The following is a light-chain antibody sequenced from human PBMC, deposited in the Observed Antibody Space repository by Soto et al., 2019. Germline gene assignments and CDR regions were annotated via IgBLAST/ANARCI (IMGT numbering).Light chain of an antibody. CDR1: TSNIGTHWP. CDR3: QSYDNSLSAWV. CDR2: DNT. V-gene: IGLV1-40*01. J-gene: IGLJ3*02. Sequence: QSVLTQPPSVSGAPGQKVIISCTGSTSNIGTHWPVHWFQQLPGTAPKLLIYDNTNRPSGVPDRFSGSKSGTSASLAITGLQAEDEADYYCQSYDNSLSAWVFGGGTKVTVL.